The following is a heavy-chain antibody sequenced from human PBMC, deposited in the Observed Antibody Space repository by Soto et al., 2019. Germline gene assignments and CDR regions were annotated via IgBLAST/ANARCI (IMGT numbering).Heavy chain of an antibody. D-gene: IGHD4-17*01. CDR1: GFTFSSYG. CDR2: ISYDGSNK. Sequence: GGSLRLSCAASGFTFSSYGMHWVRQAPGKGLEWVAVISYDGSNKYYADSVKGRFTISRDNSKNTLYLQMNSLRAEDTAVYYCAKDRDYGDYAMQSPFGYWGQGTLVTVSS. J-gene: IGHJ4*02. CDR3: AKDRDYGDYAMQSPFGY. V-gene: IGHV3-30*18.